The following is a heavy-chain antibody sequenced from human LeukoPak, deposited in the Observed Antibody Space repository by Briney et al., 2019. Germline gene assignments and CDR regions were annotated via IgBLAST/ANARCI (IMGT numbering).Heavy chain of an antibody. Sequence: SETLSLTCTVSGGSISSSSYYWGWIRQPPGKGLEWIGSIYHSGSTYYNPSLKSRVTISVDTSKNQFSLKLSSVTAADTAVYYCARLYCTNGVCKDYWGQGTLVTVSS. J-gene: IGHJ4*02. V-gene: IGHV4-39*07. CDR1: GGSISSSSYY. D-gene: IGHD2-8*01. CDR3: ARLYCTNGVCKDY. CDR2: IYHSGST.